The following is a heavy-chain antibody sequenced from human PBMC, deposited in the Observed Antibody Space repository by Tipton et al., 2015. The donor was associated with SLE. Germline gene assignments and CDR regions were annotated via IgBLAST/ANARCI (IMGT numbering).Heavy chain of an antibody. J-gene: IGHJ6*02. D-gene: IGHD5-12*01. Sequence: GLVKPSETLSLSCAVSGVSISDYYWSWIRQTPGKGLEWIAYIYYSGITNYNPSLKSRVTMSVDTSKNQFSLRLTSVTAADTAVYFCARFGPVATQQETRWAMDVWGQGTTVTVSS. V-gene: IGHV4-59*01. CDR3: ARFGPVATQQETRWAMDV. CDR1: GVSISDYY. CDR2: IYYSGIT.